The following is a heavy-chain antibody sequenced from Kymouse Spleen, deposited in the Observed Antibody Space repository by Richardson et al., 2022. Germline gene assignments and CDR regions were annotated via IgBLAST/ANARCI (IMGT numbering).Heavy chain of an antibody. J-gene: IGHJ5*02. Sequence: QVQLVESGGGVVQPGRSLRLSCAASGFTFSSYGMHWVRQAPGKGLEWVAVIWYDGSNKYYADSVKGRFTISRDNSKNTLYLQMNSLRAEDTAVYYCARERYYDFWSGPRWFDPWGQGTLVTVSS. CDR2: IWYDGSNK. V-gene: IGHV3-33*01. CDR3: ARERYYDFWSGPRWFDP. CDR1: GFTFSSYG. D-gene: IGHD3-3*01.